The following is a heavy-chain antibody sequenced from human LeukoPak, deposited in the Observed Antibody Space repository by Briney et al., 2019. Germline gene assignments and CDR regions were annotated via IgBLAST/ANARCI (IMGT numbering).Heavy chain of an antibody. J-gene: IGHJ4*02. V-gene: IGHV3-33*06. Sequence: GGSLRLSCAASGFTFSKDDFHWVRQAPGKGLEWVAAIWFDGSVKHYSDAVKGRFTISRDNSLNTLYLQMNSLRVEDTAMYYCAKDTAIQFLEPAFWGQGTLVTVSS. CDR2: IWFDGSVK. CDR1: GFTFSKDD. CDR3: AKDTAIQFLEPAF. D-gene: IGHD3-3*01.